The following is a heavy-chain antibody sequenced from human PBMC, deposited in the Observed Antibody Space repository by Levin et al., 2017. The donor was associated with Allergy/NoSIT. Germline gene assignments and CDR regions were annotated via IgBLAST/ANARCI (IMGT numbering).Heavy chain of an antibody. V-gene: IGHV1-2*02. CDR1: GYTFTGYY. D-gene: IGHD6-13*01. Sequence: GASVKVSCKASGYTFTGYYMHWVRQAPGQGLEWMGWINPNSGGTNYAQKFQGRVTMTRDTSISTAYMELSRLRSDDTAVYYCARPLGIAAAGAFDIWGQGTMVTVSS. J-gene: IGHJ3*02. CDR2: INPNSGGT. CDR3: ARPLGIAAAGAFDI.